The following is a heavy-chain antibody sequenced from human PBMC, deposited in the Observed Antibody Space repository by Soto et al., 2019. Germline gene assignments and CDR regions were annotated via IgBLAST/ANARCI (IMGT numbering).Heavy chain of an antibody. CDR3: ARISACWYFDL. CDR1: GFSLSNARMG. V-gene: IGHV2-26*01. Sequence: QVTLKESGPVLVKPTETLTLTCAVSGFSLSNARMGISWIRQPPGKALEWLTHIFWNDEKSYSTSLKSRLNISKDTSKSQVVLTMTKMDPVDTATYYCARISACWYFDLWGRGTLVTVSS. J-gene: IGHJ2*01. CDR2: IFWNDEK.